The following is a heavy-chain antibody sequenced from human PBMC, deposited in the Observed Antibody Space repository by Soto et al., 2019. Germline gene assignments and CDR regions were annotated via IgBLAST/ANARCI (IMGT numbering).Heavy chain of an antibody. CDR1: GGSISSDKYY. J-gene: IGHJ4*02. CDR2: IYYRGNA. Sequence: PSETLSLTCTVSGGSISSDKYYWGWIRQPPGKGLEWIGSIYYRGNAYYNPSLQTRVTISLDKSKSQFSLRLNSVTAADSAVYFCARLEGLATISYYFDFWGPGALVTVSS. CDR3: ARLEGLATISYYFDF. V-gene: IGHV4-39*01. D-gene: IGHD3-9*01.